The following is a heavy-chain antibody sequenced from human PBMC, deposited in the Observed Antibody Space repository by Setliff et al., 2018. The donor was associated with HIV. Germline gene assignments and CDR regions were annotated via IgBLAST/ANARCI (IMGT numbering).Heavy chain of an antibody. J-gene: IGHJ4*02. CDR1: GGSVSRSDYY. V-gene: IGHV4-61*02. CDR2: VHISGSV. Sequence: ASETLSLTCTVSGGSVSRSDYYWSWIRQPAGGGLEWIGRVHISGSVNYNPSLRSRVSISIDTSKNQFSLKLSSVTAADTAVYYCARAASYYDSSGYWAPPKYFDYWGQGTLVTVSS. D-gene: IGHD3-22*01. CDR3: ARAASYYDSSGYWAPPKYFDY.